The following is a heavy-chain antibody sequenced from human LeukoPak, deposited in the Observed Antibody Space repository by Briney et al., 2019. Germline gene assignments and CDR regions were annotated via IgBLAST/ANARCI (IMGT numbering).Heavy chain of an antibody. J-gene: IGHJ4*02. CDR2: IRYDGSNK. D-gene: IGHD6-19*01. Sequence: GGSLRLSCASSGFTFRTYGMRWVRQAPGKGLEWVAFIRYDGSNKYYADSVKGRFTISRGNSKNTLFLRMNRPRLEDTAVYYCASIDVAGADFWGQGTLVTVSS. CDR1: GFTFRTYG. CDR3: ASIDVAGADF. V-gene: IGHV3-30*02.